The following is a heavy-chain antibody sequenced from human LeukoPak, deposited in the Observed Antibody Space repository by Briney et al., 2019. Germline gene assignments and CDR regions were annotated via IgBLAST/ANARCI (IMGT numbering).Heavy chain of an antibody. V-gene: IGHV3-30*03. J-gene: IGHJ4*02. CDR1: GFSFSTYW. D-gene: IGHD6-19*01. CDR3: AREGSSGWYRIAVYYFDY. CDR2: ISYDGSNK. Sequence: GGALRLSCAASGFSFSTYWMAWVRQAPGKGLEWVAVISYDGSNKYYADSVKGRFTISRDNSKNTLYLQMNSLRAEDTAVYYCAREGSSGWYRIAVYYFDYWGQGTLVTVSS.